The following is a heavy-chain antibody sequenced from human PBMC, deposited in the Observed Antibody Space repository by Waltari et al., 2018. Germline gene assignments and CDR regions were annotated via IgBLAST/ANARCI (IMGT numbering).Heavy chain of an antibody. Sequence: QVQLQESGPGLVKPSEPLSLTCTVSGGSISSYSWSWIRPPPGKGLEWIGYIYYSWSTNYNPSLKSRVTRSVDTSKIQFSLKLSSGTAADTAVYYCAGVLRGGYYDGSGYTFDYWGQGTLVTVSS. J-gene: IGHJ4*02. CDR1: GGSISSYS. CDR3: AGVLRGGYYDGSGYTFDY. V-gene: IGHV4-59*01. D-gene: IGHD3-22*01. CDR2: IYYSWST.